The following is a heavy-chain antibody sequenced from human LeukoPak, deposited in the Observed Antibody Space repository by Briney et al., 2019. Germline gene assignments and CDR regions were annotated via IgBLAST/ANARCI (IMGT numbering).Heavy chain of an antibody. J-gene: IGHJ4*02. Sequence: GGSLRLSCAASGFTFSSYAMSWVRQAPGKGLEWVSAISGSGGSTYYADSVKGRFTISRDNSKNTLYLQMNSLRAEDTAVYYCATDGQGGWYLEGDYWGQGTLVTVSS. CDR3: ATDGQGGWYLEGDY. CDR2: ISGSGGST. D-gene: IGHD6-19*01. V-gene: IGHV3-23*01. CDR1: GFTFSSYA.